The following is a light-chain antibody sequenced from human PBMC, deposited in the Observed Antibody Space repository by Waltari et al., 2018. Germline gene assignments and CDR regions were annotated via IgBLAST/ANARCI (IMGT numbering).Light chain of an antibody. CDR2: KAS. CDR1: QSLCNW. CDR3: QQYRNLWT. J-gene: IGKJ1*01. V-gene: IGKV1-5*03. Sequence: DIQMTQSTSTLSASVGDRVTITCRASQSLCNWLAWYQQKPGKAPKVLIYKASTLESGVPSRFSGSGSGTEFTLTISSLQPDDFATYYCQQYRNLWTFGQGTKVEIK.